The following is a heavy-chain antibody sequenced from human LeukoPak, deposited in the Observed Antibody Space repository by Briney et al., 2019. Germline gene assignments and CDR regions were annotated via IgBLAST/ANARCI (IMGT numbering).Heavy chain of an antibody. Sequence: PSETLSLTCTVSGGSISSYYWSWIRQPPGKGLVWIGYIYYSGSTNYNLSLKCRVTISVNTSKNQFFLKLSSVTAADTAVYYCAGGQKGYSSSWYRFDPWGQGTLVTVSS. CDR1: GGSISSYY. CDR3: AGGQKGYSSSWYRFDP. D-gene: IGHD6-13*01. V-gene: IGHV4-59*01. CDR2: IYYSGST. J-gene: IGHJ5*02.